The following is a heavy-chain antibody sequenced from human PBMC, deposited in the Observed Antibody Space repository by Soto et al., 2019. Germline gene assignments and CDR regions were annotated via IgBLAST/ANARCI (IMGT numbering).Heavy chain of an antibody. CDR1: GFTFSPYG. V-gene: IGHV3-48*02. D-gene: IGHD3-3*01. CDR2: ISSSGSTI. CDR3: ARDRSTIFGVVTPIDY. Sequence: GGSLRLSCVASGFTFSPYGMKWVRQAPGKGLEWVSYISSSGSTIYYADSVRGRFTVSRDNAKNTLYLEMNGLRDEDTAVYYCARDRSTIFGVVTPIDYWGQGTLVTVSS. J-gene: IGHJ4*02.